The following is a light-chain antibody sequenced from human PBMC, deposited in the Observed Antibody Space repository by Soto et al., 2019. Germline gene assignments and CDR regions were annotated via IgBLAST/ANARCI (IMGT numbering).Light chain of an antibody. J-gene: IGKJ2*01. CDR2: KAS. CDR1: QSISSW. CDR3: QHYYSTFPYT. Sequence: DIQMTQSPSTLSAFVGDRVTITCRASQSISSWLAWYQQKPGKAPKLLIYKASSLESGVPSRFSGSGSGTEFTLTISSLQPDDFATYYCQHYYSTFPYTLGQGTKLEL. V-gene: IGKV1-5*03.